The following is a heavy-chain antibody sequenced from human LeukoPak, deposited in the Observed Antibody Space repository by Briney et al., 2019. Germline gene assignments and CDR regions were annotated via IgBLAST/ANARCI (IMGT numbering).Heavy chain of an antibody. D-gene: IGHD1-26*01. J-gene: IGHJ4*02. V-gene: IGHV4-59*01. CDR3: ARELVGATSQIFDY. CDR2: IYYSGST. Sequence: SETLSLTCTVSGGSISSYYWSWIRQPPGKGLEWIGYIYYSGSTNYNPSLKSRVTISVDTSKNQFSLKLSSVAAADTAVYYCARELVGATSQIFDYWGQGTLVTVSS. CDR1: GGSISSYY.